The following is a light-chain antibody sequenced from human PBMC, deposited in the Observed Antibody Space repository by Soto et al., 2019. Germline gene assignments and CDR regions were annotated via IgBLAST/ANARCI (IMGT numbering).Light chain of an antibody. V-gene: IGKV3-20*01. CDR1: QPINSSY. J-gene: IGKJ3*01. CDR2: GAS. Sequence: EIVLTQSPGTLSLSPGEAGTLSCRASQPINSSYLAWYQQRPGQAPRLLMYGASNRATGVRDRFSGRRSGTDFTLTITRLEPEDFAVYYCQQSDTSPCTFGPGTKVDVK. CDR3: QQSDTSPCT.